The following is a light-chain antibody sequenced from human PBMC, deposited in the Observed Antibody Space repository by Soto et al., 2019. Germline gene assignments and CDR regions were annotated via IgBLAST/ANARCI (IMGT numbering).Light chain of an antibody. CDR2: DVS. CDR3: QQYSSYWT. V-gene: IGKV1-5*01. Sequence: DIQMTQSPSSLSASIGDRVTITCRASQSITYRLAWYQQKPGKAPKVLIYDVSTLQSGVPSRFSGSGSGTEFTLTISGLRPDDFATYYCQQYSSYWTFGQGTKVDIK. J-gene: IGKJ1*01. CDR1: QSITYR.